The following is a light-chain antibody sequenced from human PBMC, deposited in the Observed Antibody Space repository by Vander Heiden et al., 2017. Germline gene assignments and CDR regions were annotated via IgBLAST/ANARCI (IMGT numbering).Light chain of an antibody. V-gene: IGKV1-33*01. CDR2: GAS. J-gene: IGKJ3*01. CDR3: KQEDTLPLT. Sequence: DIQMTQSPSSLSTSIGDRVTITCQASQDISKRLYWYQHKPGKPPNLLIYGASNVGTGVPSRVSGSGSETEVTSTISSLQLEEIATYYCKQEDTLPLTFGPGTKVDIK. CDR1: QDISKR.